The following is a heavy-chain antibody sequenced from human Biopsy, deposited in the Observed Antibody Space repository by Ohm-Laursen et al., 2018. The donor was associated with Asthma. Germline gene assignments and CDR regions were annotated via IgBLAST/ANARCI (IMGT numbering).Heavy chain of an antibody. D-gene: IGHD4-17*01. J-gene: IGHJ5*02. CDR2: ISSGGGTI. CDR1: VFTLSSYA. Sequence: SLRLSCAATVFTLSSYAIHWVRQAPGKGLEWVSVISSGGGTIDYADSVKGRFTISRNISTNTVYLQMDSLSADDKAVYYCWKVGLGYGDFVGYLDPWGQGTLVIVSS. V-gene: IGHV3-23*01. CDR3: WKVGLGYGDFVGYLDP.